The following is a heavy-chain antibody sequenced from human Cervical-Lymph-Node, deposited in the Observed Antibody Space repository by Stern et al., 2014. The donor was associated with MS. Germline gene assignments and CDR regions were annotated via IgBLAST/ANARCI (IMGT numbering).Heavy chain of an antibody. Sequence: EVQLVESGGGLVKPGGSLRLSCVASGFTFSTYSMDWVRQTPGKGLEWVASISSTGDYIYYADSVKGRFTISRDNARNSLYLQVNTLRAEDTAMYYCARGAVAVAGATDYFDYWGQGTLVTVSS. D-gene: IGHD6-19*01. CDR3: ARGAVAVAGATDYFDY. CDR1: GFTFSTYS. CDR2: ISSTGDYI. J-gene: IGHJ4*02. V-gene: IGHV3-21*01.